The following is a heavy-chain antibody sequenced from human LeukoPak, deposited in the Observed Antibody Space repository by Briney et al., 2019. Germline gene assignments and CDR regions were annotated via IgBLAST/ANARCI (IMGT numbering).Heavy chain of an antibody. Sequence: SETLSLTCAVYGGSFSGYYWSWIRQPPGKGLEWIGEINHSGSTNYNPSLKSRVTISVDTSKNQFSLKLSSVTAADTAVYYCARRGEWELGDWGQGTLVTVSS. V-gene: IGHV4-34*01. CDR2: INHSGST. CDR1: GGSFSGYY. J-gene: IGHJ4*02. D-gene: IGHD1-26*01. CDR3: ARRGEWELGD.